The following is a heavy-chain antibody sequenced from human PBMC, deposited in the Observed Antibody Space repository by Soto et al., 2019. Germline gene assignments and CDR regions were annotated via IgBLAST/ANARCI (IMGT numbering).Heavy chain of an antibody. V-gene: IGHV4-39*07. CDR3: ARLLFSGGSWFDP. J-gene: IGHJ5*02. Sequence: PSETLSLTCTVSGASIRNTKNYWGWIRQSPGKGLEWIGTISNSGTTYYNPSLKTRVTISVDTSKNQFSLKLSSVTAADTAVYYCARLLFSGGSWFDPWGQGTLVTVSS. CDR1: GASIRNTKNY. D-gene: IGHD3-16*01. CDR2: ISNSGTT.